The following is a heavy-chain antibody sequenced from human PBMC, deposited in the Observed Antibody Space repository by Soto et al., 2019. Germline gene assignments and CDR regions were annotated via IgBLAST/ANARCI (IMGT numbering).Heavy chain of an antibody. CDR2: IHGTRSII. V-gene: IGHV3-48*02. Sequence: EVQLVESGGGLVQPGGSLKLSCAVSGFTFSSHAMNWVRQAPGKGLEWVAYIHGTRSIIYYADSVTGRFTISRDNAKNSLYLQMDSLRDEDTALYYCARDARNADYDYWGQGTLVTVSS. CDR1: GFTFSSHA. CDR3: ARDARNADYDY. D-gene: IGHD3-16*01. J-gene: IGHJ4*02.